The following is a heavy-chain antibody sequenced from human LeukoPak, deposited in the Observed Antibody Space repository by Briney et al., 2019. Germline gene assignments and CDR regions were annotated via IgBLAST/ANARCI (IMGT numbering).Heavy chain of an antibody. CDR3: ARSSSWYEAYYYYLDV. V-gene: IGHV4-34*01. CDR1: GGSFSGYY. Sequence: SETLSLTCAVYGGSFSGYYWSWIRQPPGKGLEWIGEINHSGSTNYNPSLKSRFTISVDTSKNQFSRKLSSVTAADTAVYYCARSSSWYEAYYYYLDVWGKGPTVSVS. J-gene: IGHJ6*03. CDR2: INHSGST. D-gene: IGHD6-13*01.